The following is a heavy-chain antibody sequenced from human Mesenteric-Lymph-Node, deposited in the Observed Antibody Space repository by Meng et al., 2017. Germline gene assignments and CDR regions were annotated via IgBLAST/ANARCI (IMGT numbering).Heavy chain of an antibody. CDR2: VDYDGSNK. CDR3: ARDLSSGWLGDF. D-gene: IGHD6-19*01. CDR1: GFSVSSNY. Sequence: GESLKISCAASGFSVSSNYMTWVRQAPGKGLEWVAVVDYDGSNKYYAVSVKGRFTISRDNSKDTLYLQMNNLRIEDTAVYFCARDLSSGWLGDFWGQGTLVTVSS. J-gene: IGHJ4*02. V-gene: IGHV3-30*03.